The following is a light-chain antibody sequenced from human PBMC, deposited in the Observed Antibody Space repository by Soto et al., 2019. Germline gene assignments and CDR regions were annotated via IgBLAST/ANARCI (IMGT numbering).Light chain of an antibody. J-gene: IGKJ5*01. Sequence: DIQMTQSPSSLSASVGDRVTITCQASQNINNYLNWYQQKPGRAPKLLIYDAANLDAGVPSRFRGSGSETDFTFPIRRLQPEDIATYYCQQYENLPTFGQGTGLEI. V-gene: IGKV1-33*01. CDR3: QQYENLPT. CDR1: QNINNY. CDR2: DAA.